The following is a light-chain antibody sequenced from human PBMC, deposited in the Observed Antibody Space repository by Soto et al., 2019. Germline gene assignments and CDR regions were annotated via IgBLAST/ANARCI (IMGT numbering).Light chain of an antibody. CDR3: QQSYSSPIT. CDR2: HAS. V-gene: IGKV1-39*01. J-gene: IGKJ5*01. CDR1: QNIGRW. Sequence: DIQMTQSPSTLSASIGDRVTISCRASQNIGRWLAWYQQKPGTAPNLLIYHASNLRGGVPSRFSGSGSGTDFTLTISSLQPEDFATYYCQQSYSSPITFGQGTRLEIK.